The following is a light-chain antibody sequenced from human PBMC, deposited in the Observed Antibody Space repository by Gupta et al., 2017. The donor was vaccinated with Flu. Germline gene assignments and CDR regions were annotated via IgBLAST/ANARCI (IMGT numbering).Light chain of an antibody. CDR3: RQGLQTPFT. V-gene: IGKV2-28*01. CDR2: LGS. Sequence: DIVMTQSPLSLPVTPGEPASISCKASQSLLNSNGDNYLDWYVQRPGQSPQLLIYLGSNRASGVPDRFSGSGSGTDFTLKISRVEAEDVGVYYCRQGLQTPFTFGGGTKVESK. CDR1: QSLLNSNGDNY. J-gene: IGKJ4*01.